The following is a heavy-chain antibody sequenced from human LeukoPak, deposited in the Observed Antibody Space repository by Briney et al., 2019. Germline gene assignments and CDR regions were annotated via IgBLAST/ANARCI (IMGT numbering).Heavy chain of an antibody. CDR1: GFTFTTYS. CDR3: ARDRDYASDY. D-gene: IGHD2-2*01. CDR2: INVDSTAM. Sequence: GGSLRLSCVASGFTFTTYSMNWVRQAPGKGLEWMSNINVDSTAMYYVDSVKGRFTISRDNAKSSVFLQMNSLRAEDTAVYYCARDRDYASDYWGQGTLVTVSS. J-gene: IGHJ4*02. V-gene: IGHV3-48*01.